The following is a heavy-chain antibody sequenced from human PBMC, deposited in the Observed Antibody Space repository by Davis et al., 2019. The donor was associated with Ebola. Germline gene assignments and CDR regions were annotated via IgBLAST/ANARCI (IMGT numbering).Heavy chain of an antibody. V-gene: IGHV3-21*01. CDR1: GFTFSSYS. CDR3: ARAAYYFDSSGYPDY. J-gene: IGHJ4*02. Sequence: GESLKISCAASGFTFSSYSMNWVRQAPGKGLEWVSSISSSSSYIYYADSVKGRFTISRDNAKNSLYLQMNSLRAEDTAVFYCARAAYYFDSSGYPDYWGQGTLVTVSS. CDR2: ISSSSSYI. D-gene: IGHD3-22*01.